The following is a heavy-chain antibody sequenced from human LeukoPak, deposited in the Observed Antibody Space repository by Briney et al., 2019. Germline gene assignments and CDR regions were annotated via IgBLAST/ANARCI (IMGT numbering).Heavy chain of an antibody. V-gene: IGHV3-48*01. D-gene: IGHD3-3*01. CDR1: GFTLSSYS. Sequence: GGSLRLSCAASGFTLSSYSMNWVRQAPGKGLEWVSYISSSSSTIYYADSVKGRFTISRDNAKNSLYLQMNSLRAEDTAVYYCAREAIFGVVDYYYYYMDVWGKGTTVTVSS. J-gene: IGHJ6*03. CDR2: ISSSSSTI. CDR3: AREAIFGVVDYYYYYMDV.